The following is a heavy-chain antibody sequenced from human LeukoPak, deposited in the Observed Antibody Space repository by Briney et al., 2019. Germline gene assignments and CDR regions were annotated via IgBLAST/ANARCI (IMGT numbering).Heavy chain of an antibody. V-gene: IGHV1-8*01. CDR2: MNPNSGNT. CDR1: GYTFTSYD. D-gene: IGHD4-17*01. J-gene: IGHJ4*02. Sequence: ASVKVSCKASGYTFTSYDVNWVRQATGQGLEWMGWMNPNSGNTGLAQKFQGRVTMTEDTSTDTAYMELSSLRSEDTAVYYCATVSYGDYAFDYWGQGTLVTVSS. CDR3: ATVSYGDYAFDY.